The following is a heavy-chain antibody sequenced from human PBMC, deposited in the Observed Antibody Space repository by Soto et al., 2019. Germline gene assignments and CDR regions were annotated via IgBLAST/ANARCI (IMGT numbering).Heavy chain of an antibody. CDR2: IYYSGST. V-gene: IGHV4-59*08. J-gene: IGHJ5*02. D-gene: IGHD3-9*01. CDR3: ARGLYDILTGYYSGNWFDP. CDR1: GGSFSSYY. Sequence: SETLSLTCAVYGGSFSSYYWSWIRQPPGKGLEWIGYIYYSGSTNYNPSLKSRVTISVDTSKNQFSLKLSSVTAADTAVYYCARGLYDILTGYYSGNWFDPWGQGTLVTVSS.